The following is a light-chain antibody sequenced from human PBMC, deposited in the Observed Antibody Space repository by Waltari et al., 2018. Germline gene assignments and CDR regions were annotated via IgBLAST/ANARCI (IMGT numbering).Light chain of an antibody. V-gene: IGLV1-44*01. J-gene: IGLJ3*02. CDR3: AAWDDSLNGWV. Sequence: QSVLTQPPSASVTPGQRVTISCSGRNSNIGSNSVNWYQQLPGTAPNLHIYPNKRRPSGVPDPFSGSRSGTSATLAIGGLRSADEADYYCAAWDDSLNGWVFGGGTKLTVL. CDR1: NSNIGSNS. CDR2: PNK.